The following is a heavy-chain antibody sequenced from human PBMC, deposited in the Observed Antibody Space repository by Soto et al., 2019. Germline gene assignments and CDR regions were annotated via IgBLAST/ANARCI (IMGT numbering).Heavy chain of an antibody. CDR3: ARDNGLAGSFDP. J-gene: IGHJ5*02. Sequence: LRLSCAASGFTFSTYSMNWVRQAPGKGLEWVSYISYTSNTIYYADSVKGRFTISRDNAKNSLFLQMHSLRDEDTAVYYCARDNGLAGSFDPWGQGTLVTVSS. CDR2: ISYTSNTI. V-gene: IGHV3-48*02. D-gene: IGHD2-21*01. CDR1: GFTFSTYS.